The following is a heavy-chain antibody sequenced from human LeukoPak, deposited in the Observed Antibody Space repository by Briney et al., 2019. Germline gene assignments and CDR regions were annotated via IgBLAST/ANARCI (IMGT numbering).Heavy chain of an antibody. CDR1: GFAVSSNY. V-gene: IGHV3-53*01. CDR3: ARGRDWVEY. CDR2: IYSGGTS. Sequence: GGSLRLSCAASGFAVSSNYMTWVRQAPGKGLEWVSIIYSGGTSYYADSVKGRFTISRDKSKNTVYLQMNSLRAEDTAVYYCARGRDWVEYWGQGTLVTVSS. D-gene: IGHD3/OR15-3a*01. J-gene: IGHJ4*02.